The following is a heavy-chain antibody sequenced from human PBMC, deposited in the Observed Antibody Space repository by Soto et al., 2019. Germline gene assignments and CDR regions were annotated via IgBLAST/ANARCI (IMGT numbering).Heavy chain of an antibody. CDR1: GFTFSSYA. J-gene: IGHJ5*02. V-gene: IGHV3-30-3*01. CDR2: ISYDGSNK. D-gene: IGHD3-3*01. Sequence: GGSLRLSCAASGFTFSSYAMHWVRQAPGKGLEWVAVISYDGSNKYYADSVKGRFTISRDNSKNTLYLQMNSLRAEDTAVYYCARERIFGVVPAANWFDPWGQGTLVTVSS. CDR3: ARERIFGVVPAANWFDP.